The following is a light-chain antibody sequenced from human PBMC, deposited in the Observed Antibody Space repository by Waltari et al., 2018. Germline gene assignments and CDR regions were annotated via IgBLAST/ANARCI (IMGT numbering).Light chain of an antibody. V-gene: IGKV3-20*01. CDR3: QQYSISPFT. J-gene: IGKJ3*01. CDR1: QTVYSNW. Sequence: EIVLTQSPRTLSSSPGERATLSCRASQTVYSNWLAWYQQRPGQAPRLLISRASDGATGTPDRFSGSVSGTEFTLAISRLEPEDFAVYYCQQYSISPFTFGPGTRVDV. CDR2: RAS.